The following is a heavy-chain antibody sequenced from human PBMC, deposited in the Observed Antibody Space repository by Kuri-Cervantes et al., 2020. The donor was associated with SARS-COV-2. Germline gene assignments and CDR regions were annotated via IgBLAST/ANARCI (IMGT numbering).Heavy chain of an antibody. D-gene: IGHD2-2*01. CDR2: MNPNSGNT. V-gene: IGHV1-8*02. Sequence: SVKVSCKASGGTFSSYAINWVRQATGQGLEWMGWMNPNSGNTGYAQKFQGRVTMTRDTSISTAYMELSRLRSDDTAVYYCARERGTGYCSSTSCYGGGYYYYGMDVWGQGTTVTVSS. CDR1: GGTFSSYA. CDR3: ARERGTGYCSSTSCYGGGYYYYGMDV. J-gene: IGHJ6*02.